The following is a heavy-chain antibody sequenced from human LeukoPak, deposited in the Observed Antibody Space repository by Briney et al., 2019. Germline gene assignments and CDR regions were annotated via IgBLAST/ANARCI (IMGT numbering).Heavy chain of an antibody. V-gene: IGHV3-30*18. CDR3: AKVAGLLRYFDWLSDYFDY. J-gene: IGHJ4*02. CDR2: ISYDGSNK. Sequence: GGSLRLSCAPSGFTFSSYGMHWVRQAPGKGLEWVAVISYDGSNKYYADSVKGRFTISRDNSKNTLYLQMNSLRAEDTAVYYCAKVAGLLRYFDWLSDYFDYWGQGTLVTVSS. CDR1: GFTFSSYG. D-gene: IGHD3-9*01.